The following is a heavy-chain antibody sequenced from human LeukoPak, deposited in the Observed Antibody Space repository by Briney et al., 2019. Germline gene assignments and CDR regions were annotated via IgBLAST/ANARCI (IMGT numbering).Heavy chain of an antibody. J-gene: IGHJ4*02. CDR1: GYTFTSYG. CDR2: ISAYNGNT. CDR3: ARERLTHARGYSYGYNY. D-gene: IGHD5-18*01. Sequence: ASVKVSCKASGYTFTSYGISWVRQAPGQGLEWMGWISAYNGNTNYAQKLQGRVTMTTDTSTSTAYMELRSPRSDDTAVYYCARERLTHARGYSYGYNYWGQGTLVTVSS. V-gene: IGHV1-18*01.